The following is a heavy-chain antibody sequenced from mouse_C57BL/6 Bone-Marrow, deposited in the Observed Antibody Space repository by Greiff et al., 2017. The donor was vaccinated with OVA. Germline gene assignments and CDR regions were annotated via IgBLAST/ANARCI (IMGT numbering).Heavy chain of an antibody. V-gene: IGHV1-76*01. CDR2: IYPGSGNI. CDR1: GYTFTDYY. D-gene: IGHD2-2*01. CDR3: ARSERLRDYFDY. Sequence: VQVVESGAELVRPGASVKLSCKASGYTFTDYYISWVKQRPGQGLEWIARIYPGSGNIYYNEKFKGKATLTAEKSSSTAYMQLSSLTSDDSAVDFCARSERLRDYFDYWGQGTTLTVSS. J-gene: IGHJ2*01.